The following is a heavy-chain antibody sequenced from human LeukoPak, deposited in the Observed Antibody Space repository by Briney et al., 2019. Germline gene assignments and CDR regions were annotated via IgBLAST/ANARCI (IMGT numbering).Heavy chain of an antibody. CDR2: IYPTGST. CDR1: GCSISSCSFF. Sequence: TLSLTCTVSGCSISSCSFFWSWIRQPAGKGLELIGRIYPTGSTNYNPSLQSPVTISIDTSKNQLSLKLTSVTAAVTGVYYCAKMHRFPENWFGPWGQGTLVTVSS. V-gene: IGHV4-61*02. J-gene: IGHJ5*02. D-gene: IGHD1-14*01. CDR3: AKMHRFPENWFGP.